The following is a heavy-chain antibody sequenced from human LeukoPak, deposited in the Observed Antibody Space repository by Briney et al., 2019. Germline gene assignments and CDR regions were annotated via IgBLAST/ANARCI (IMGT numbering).Heavy chain of an antibody. J-gene: IGHJ4*02. D-gene: IGHD1-1*01. CDR3: ARDKLDHFDY. Sequence: GGSLRLSCAASGFTFSSYGMHWVRQAPGKELEGVAVIWYDGSNKYYADSVKGRFTISRDNSKNTLYLQMNSLRAEDTAVYYCARDKLDHFDYWGQGTLVTVSS. V-gene: IGHV3-33*01. CDR1: GFTFSSYG. CDR2: IWYDGSNK.